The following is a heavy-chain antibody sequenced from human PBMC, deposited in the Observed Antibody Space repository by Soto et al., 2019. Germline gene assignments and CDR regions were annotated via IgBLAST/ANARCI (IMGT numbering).Heavy chain of an antibody. CDR1: GGSISSGDYY. V-gene: IGHV4-30-4*01. J-gene: IGHJ4*02. CDR3: ARAPVGLRDFGY. CDR2: IYYSGST. Sequence: SETLSLTCTVSGGSISSGDYYWSWIRQPPGKGLEWIGYIYYSGSTYYNPSLKSRVTISVDTSKNQFSLKLSSVTAADTAVYYCARAPVGLRDFGYWGQGTLVTVSS. D-gene: IGHD6-25*01.